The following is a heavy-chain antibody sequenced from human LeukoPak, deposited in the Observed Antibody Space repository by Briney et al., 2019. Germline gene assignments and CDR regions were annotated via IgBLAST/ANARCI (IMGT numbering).Heavy chain of an antibody. V-gene: IGHV4-59*08. Sequence: PSETLSLTCTVAGGSIGSYYWSWIRQPPGKGLEWIGYMYYSGSTNYNPSLKSRVTISLDTSKNQFSLKLSSVTAADTAVYYCAGHHPRNTVDFWGQGTLVTVSS. D-gene: IGHD2-8*02. CDR3: AGHHPRNTVDF. CDR1: GGSIGSYY. J-gene: IGHJ4*02. CDR2: MYYSGST.